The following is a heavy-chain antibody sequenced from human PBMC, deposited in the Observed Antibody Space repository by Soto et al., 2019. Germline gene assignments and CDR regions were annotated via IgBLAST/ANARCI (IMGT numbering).Heavy chain of an antibody. Sequence: SSETLSLTCAVYGGSFSGYYWSWIRQPPGKGLEWIGEINHSGSTNYNPSLKSRVTISVDTSKNQFSLKLSSVTAADTAVYYCARPDYGDYDNWFDPWGQGTLVTVSS. D-gene: IGHD4-17*01. J-gene: IGHJ5*02. V-gene: IGHV4-34*01. CDR1: GGSFSGYY. CDR2: INHSGST. CDR3: ARPDYGDYDNWFDP.